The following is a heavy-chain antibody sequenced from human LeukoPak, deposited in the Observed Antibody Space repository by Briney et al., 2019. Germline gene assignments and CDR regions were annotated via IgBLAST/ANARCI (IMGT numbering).Heavy chain of an antibody. J-gene: IGHJ4*02. CDR1: GGTFNTFA. Sequence: ASVKVSCKASGGTFNTFAISWVRQAPGQGLEWMGGIIPFFGSANYAQRFQDRFTITTDESTTTAYMELNSLTSDDTAVYYCARPDFSGFDWGFDFWGQGTLITASS. D-gene: IGHD5-12*01. CDR3: ARPDFSGFDWGFDF. V-gene: IGHV1-69*05. CDR2: IIPFFGSA.